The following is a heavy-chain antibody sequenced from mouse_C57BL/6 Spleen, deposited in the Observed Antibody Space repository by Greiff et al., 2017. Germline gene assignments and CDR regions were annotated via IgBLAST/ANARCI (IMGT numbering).Heavy chain of an antibody. CDR2: INPNYGTT. CDR3: ARLGDSSGYFAY. CDR1: GYSFTDYN. J-gene: IGHJ3*01. V-gene: IGHV1-39*01. D-gene: IGHD3-2*02. Sequence: EVKLMESGPELVKPGASVKISCKASGYSFTDYNMNWVKQSNGKSLEWIGVINPNYGTTSYNQKFKGKATLTVDQSSSTAYMQLNSLTSEDSAVYYCARLGDSSGYFAYWGQGTLVTVSA.